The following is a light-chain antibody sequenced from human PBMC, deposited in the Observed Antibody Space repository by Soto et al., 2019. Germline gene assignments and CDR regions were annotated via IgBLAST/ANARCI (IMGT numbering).Light chain of an antibody. Sequence: QSVLTQPPSVYGAPGQTVSISCTGSSSNIGAGYDVHWYQQLPGTAPKLLIYDNNNRPSGVPDRFSGSQSGTSASLAISGLQAEDEADYYCQSYDYSLNGAYVFGSGTKLTVL. CDR2: DNN. J-gene: IGLJ1*01. V-gene: IGLV1-40*01. CDR3: QSYDYSLNGAYV. CDR1: SSNIGAGYD.